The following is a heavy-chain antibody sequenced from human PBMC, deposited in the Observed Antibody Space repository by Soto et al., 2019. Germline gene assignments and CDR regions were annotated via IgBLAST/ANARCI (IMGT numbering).Heavy chain of an antibody. CDR1: GASIRNFY. V-gene: IGHV4-59*01. Sequence: QVHLQESGPGLVKPSETMSLTCTASGASIRNFYWNWVRQFPGKGLEWIGHIYNGERTNYNPSLKSSVTISVDTSKNQFSLKLSSVTVADTAVYYCAQTAGWPGFDYWGQGTLVTVSS. CDR2: IYNGERT. CDR3: AQTAGWPGFDY. D-gene: IGHD6-19*01. J-gene: IGHJ4*02.